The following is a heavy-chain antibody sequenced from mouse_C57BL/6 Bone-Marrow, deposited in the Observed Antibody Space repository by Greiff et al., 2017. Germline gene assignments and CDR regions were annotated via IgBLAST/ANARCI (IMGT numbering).Heavy chain of an antibody. CDR2: ISYSGST. Sequence: EVKLVESGPGMVKPSQSLSLTCTVTGYSITSGYDWHWIRHFPGNKLEWMGYISYSGSTNYNPSLKSRISITHDTSKNHFFLKLNSVTTEDTATYYCARRGYYGSNAWFAYWGQGTLVTVSA. J-gene: IGHJ3*01. D-gene: IGHD1-1*01. CDR3: ARRGYYGSNAWFAY. CDR1: GYSITSGYD. V-gene: IGHV3-1*01.